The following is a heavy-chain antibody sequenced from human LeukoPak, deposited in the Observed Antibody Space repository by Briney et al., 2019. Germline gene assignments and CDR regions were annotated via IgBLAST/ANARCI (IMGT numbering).Heavy chain of an antibody. J-gene: IGHJ4*02. D-gene: IGHD3-10*01. CDR3: ARGTRLLWFGEYYFDY. CDR2: ISSSGSTI. CDR1: GFTFSSYS. Sequence: GGSLRLSCAASGFTFSSYSMNWVRQAPGKGLEWVSYISSSGSTIYYADSVKGRFTISRDNAKNSLYLQMNSLRAEDTAVYYCARGTRLLWFGEYYFDYWGQGTLVTVSS. V-gene: IGHV3-48*04.